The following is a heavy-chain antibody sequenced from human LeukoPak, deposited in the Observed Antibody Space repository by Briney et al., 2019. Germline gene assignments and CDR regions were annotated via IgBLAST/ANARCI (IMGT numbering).Heavy chain of an antibody. CDR1: GFTFTTYW. V-gene: IGHV3-7*01. CDR2: INQDGSDL. J-gene: IGHJ4*02. D-gene: IGHD2-8*01. CDR3: ARWGFNGALDS. Sequence: GGSLRLSCGASGFTFTTYWMGWVRQAPGKGLEWVANINQDGSDLPDVGSVMGRFTVSRDNAKNSVHLQMNSLRVGDTAVYYCARWGFNGALDSWGRGTLVTVSS.